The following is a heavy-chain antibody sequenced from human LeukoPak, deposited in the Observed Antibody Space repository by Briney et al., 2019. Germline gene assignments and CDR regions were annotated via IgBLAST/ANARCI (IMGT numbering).Heavy chain of an antibody. Sequence: GGSLRLSCAASGFTFNNYAMNWVRQAPGKGLEWVSHISPSGDSTYYADSVKGRLTISRDSSKNTLSLQMNSLRAEDTAVYYCAKIPKGGYFDYWGQGTLVTVSS. V-gene: IGHV3-23*01. CDR2: ISPSGDST. J-gene: IGHJ4*02. CDR3: AKIPKGGYFDY. CDR1: GFTFNNYA. D-gene: IGHD2-2*01.